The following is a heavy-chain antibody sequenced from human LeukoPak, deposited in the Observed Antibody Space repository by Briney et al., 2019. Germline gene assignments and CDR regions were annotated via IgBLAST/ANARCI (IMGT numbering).Heavy chain of an antibody. D-gene: IGHD3-16*01. CDR2: IWYDGSNK. CDR1: GFTFSSYG. V-gene: IGHV3-33*06. CDR3: AKDHEEGAVDY. Sequence: GGSLRLSCAASGFTFSSYGMHWVRQAPGKGLEWVAVIWYDGSNKYYADSVKGQFTISRDNSKNTLYLQMNSLRAEDTAVYYCAKDHEEGAVDYWGQGTLVTVSS. J-gene: IGHJ4*02.